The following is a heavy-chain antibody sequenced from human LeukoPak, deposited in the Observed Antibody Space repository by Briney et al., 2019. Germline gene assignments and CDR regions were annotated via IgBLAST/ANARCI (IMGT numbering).Heavy chain of an antibody. CDR2: ISNDGGNK. V-gene: IGHV3-30*18. Sequence: GRSLRLSCAASGFTFSRYDIHWVRQAPGKGLEWVAGISNDGGNKYYAESVKGRFTISRDDSKNTLYLQMSSLRAEDTAVYYCAKDSEQLAYYFDYWGQGTLVTVSS. D-gene: IGHD6-13*01. CDR3: AKDSEQLAYYFDY. CDR1: GFTFSRYD. J-gene: IGHJ4*02.